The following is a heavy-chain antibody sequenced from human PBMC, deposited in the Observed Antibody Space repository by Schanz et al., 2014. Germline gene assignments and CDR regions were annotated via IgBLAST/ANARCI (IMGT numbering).Heavy chain of an antibody. CDR1: GGSISSGGYS. Sequence: QLQLQESGSGLVKPSQTLSLTCAVSGGSISSGGYSWSWIRQPPGKGLEWIGYIYHSGSTYYNPSLKSRVTISVDKPKNQSPRKRSSVTAADTAVYYCARGGRTTYNYYYGMDVWGQGTTVTVSS. CDR2: IYHSGST. CDR3: ARGGRTTYNYYYGMDV. J-gene: IGHJ6*02. D-gene: IGHD1-1*01. V-gene: IGHV4-30-2*01.